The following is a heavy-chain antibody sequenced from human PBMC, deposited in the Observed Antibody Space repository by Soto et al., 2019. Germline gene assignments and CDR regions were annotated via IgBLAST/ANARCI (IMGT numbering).Heavy chain of an antibody. CDR2: ISSSGSTI. D-gene: IGHD5-18*01. CDR1: GSTFSSYE. Sequence: PAGSRRLSCAASGSTFSSYEMNWVRPAPGKGLEWVSYISSSGSTIYYADSVKGRFTISRDNAKDSLYLQMNSLRAEDTAVYYCASSLRGYSYGRFNWFDPWGQGTLVTVSS. CDR3: ASSLRGYSYGRFNWFDP. J-gene: IGHJ5*02. V-gene: IGHV3-48*03.